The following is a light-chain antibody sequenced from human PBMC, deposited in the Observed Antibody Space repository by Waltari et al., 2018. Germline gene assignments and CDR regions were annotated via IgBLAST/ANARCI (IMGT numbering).Light chain of an antibody. CDR3: SSYAISRPWV. V-gene: IGLV2-14*01. CDR2: EVS. J-gene: IGLJ3*02. CDR1: SSEVGGYNY. Sequence: QSALTQPASVSGSPGQSITISCTGTSSEVGGYNYVAWYQHHPGKAPKLMIYEVSNRPSGVSNRFSGSKSGNTASLTISGLQAEDEGDYYCSSYAISRPWVFGGGTKLTVL.